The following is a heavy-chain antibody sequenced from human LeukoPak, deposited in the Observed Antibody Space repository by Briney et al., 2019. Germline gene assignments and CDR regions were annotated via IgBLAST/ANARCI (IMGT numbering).Heavy chain of an antibody. V-gene: IGHV1-2*06. CDR1: GYTFTSYG. CDR2: INPNSGGT. CDR3: ARIRIAVAGTPAGFDY. Sequence: GASVKVSCKASGYTFTSYGISWVRQAPGQGLEWMGRINPNSGGTNYAQKFQGRVTMTRDTSISTAYMELSRLRSDDTAVYYCARIRIAVAGTPAGFDYWGQRTLVTVSS. J-gene: IGHJ4*02. D-gene: IGHD6-19*01.